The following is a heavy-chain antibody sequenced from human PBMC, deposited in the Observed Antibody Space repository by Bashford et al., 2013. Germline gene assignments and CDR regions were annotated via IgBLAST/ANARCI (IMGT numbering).Heavy chain of an antibody. CDR3: ARLGEYRSGGTSYAGGFFDY. D-gene: IGHD2-15*01. V-gene: IGHV5-10-1*01. J-gene: IGHJ4*02. CDR2: IDPSDSYT. Sequence: WVRQMPGKGLEWMGRIDPSDSYTNYSPSFQGHVTISADKSISTAYLQWSSLKASDTAMYYCARLGEYRSGGTSYAGGFFDYWGQGTVVTVSS.